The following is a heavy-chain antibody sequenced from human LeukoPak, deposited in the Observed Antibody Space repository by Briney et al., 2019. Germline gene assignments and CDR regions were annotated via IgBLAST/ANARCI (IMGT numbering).Heavy chain of an antibody. J-gene: IGHJ4*02. CDR3: ARVHHNTAMVDIDY. V-gene: IGHV3-48*03. CDR1: GFTFSSYE. D-gene: IGHD5-18*01. CDR2: ITSSAGTI. Sequence: GGSLRLSCAASGFTFSSYEMHWVRQAPGKGLEWISCITSSAGTIYYADSVKGRFTISRDNAKSSLYLQMNSLRVEDTAVYYCARVHHNTAMVDIDYWGQGTLVTVSS.